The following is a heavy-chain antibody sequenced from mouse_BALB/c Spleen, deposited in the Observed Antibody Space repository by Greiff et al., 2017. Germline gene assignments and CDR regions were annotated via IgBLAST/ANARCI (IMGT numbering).Heavy chain of an antibody. V-gene: IGHV5-17*02. D-gene: IGHD2-3*01. CDR2: ISSGSSTI. CDR3: ARWGDDYAMDY. CDR1: GFTFSSFG. Sequence: EVHLVESGGGLVQPGGSRKLSCAASGFTFSSFGMHWVRQAPEKGLEWVAYISSGSSTIYYADTVKGRFTISRDNPKNTLFLQMTSLRSEDTAMYYCARWGDDYAMDYWGQGTSVTVSS. J-gene: IGHJ4*01.